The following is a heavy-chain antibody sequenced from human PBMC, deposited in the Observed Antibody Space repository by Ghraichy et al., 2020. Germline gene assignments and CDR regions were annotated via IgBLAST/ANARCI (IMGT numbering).Heavy chain of an antibody. CDR3: ARGVIVGGTLRGMDV. J-gene: IGHJ6*02. CDR1: GFTFSSYS. V-gene: IGHV3-48*02. CDR2: ISGSASTI. Sequence: GESLNISCAASGFTFSSYSMNWVRQAPGKGLEWVSYISGSASTIFYADSVKGRFTISRDNAKSSLYLQMNSLRDEDTAVYYCARGVIVGGTLRGMDVWGQGTTVTVPS. D-gene: IGHD1-26*01.